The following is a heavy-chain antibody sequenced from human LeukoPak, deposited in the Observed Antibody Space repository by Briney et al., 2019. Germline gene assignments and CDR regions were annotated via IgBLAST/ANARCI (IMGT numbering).Heavy chain of an antibody. CDR2: ISWSSGSI. CDR1: GFTFDDYA. J-gene: IGHJ4*02. Sequence: AGGSLRLSCAASGFTFDDYAMHWVRQAPGKGLEWVSGISWSSGSIGYADSVKGRFTISRDNAKNSLYLQMNSLRAEDTALYYCAKDTEMAALYYFDYWGQGTLVTVSS. D-gene: IGHD5-24*01. CDR3: AKDTEMAALYYFDY. V-gene: IGHV3-9*01.